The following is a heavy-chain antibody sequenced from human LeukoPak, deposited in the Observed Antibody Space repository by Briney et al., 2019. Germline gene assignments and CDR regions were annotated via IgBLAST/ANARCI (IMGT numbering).Heavy chain of an antibody. J-gene: IGHJ6*03. Sequence: SETLSLTCTVSGGSISSYYWSWIRQPPGKGLEWIGYIYYSGSTNYNPSLKSRVTISVDTSKNQFSLKLSSVTAADTAVCYCARVVIAVEGSYYMDVWGKGTTVTISS. V-gene: IGHV4-59*01. CDR1: GGSISSYY. CDR3: ARVVIAVEGSYYMDV. D-gene: IGHD6-19*01. CDR2: IYYSGST.